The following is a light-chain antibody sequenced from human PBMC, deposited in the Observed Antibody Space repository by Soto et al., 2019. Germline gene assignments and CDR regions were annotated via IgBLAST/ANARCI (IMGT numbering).Light chain of an antibody. CDR3: QTWGTGIRV. CDR2: LNSDGSH. CDR1: SGHSSYA. Sequence: QSVLTQSPSASASLGASVKLTCTLSSGHSSYAIEWHQQQPEKGPRYLMKLNSDGSHSKGDGIPDRFSGSSSGAERYLTISSLQSEDEADYYCQTWGTGIRVFGGGTQVTVL. V-gene: IGLV4-69*01. J-gene: IGLJ3*02.